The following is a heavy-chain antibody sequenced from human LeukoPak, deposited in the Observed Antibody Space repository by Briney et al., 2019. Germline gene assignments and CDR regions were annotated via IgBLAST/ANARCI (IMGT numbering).Heavy chain of an antibody. V-gene: IGHV1-69*13. Sequence: ASVKVSCKASGYTFTSYGISWVRQAPGQGLEWMGGIIPIFGTANYAQKFQGRVTITADESTSTAYMELSSLRSEDTAVYYCASGQWGSWFDPWGQGTLVTVSS. CDR1: GYTFTSYG. D-gene: IGHD7-27*01. J-gene: IGHJ5*02. CDR3: ASGQWGSWFDP. CDR2: IIPIFGTA.